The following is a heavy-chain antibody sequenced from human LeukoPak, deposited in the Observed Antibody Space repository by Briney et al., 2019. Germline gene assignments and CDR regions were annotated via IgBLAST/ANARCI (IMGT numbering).Heavy chain of an antibody. V-gene: IGHV3-48*03. J-gene: IGHJ4*02. D-gene: IGHD3-22*01. CDR2: ISSSGSTI. CDR1: GFTFSSYE. Sequence: GGSLRLSCAASGFTFSSYEMNWVRQAPGKGLEWVSYISSSGSTIYYADSVKGRFTISRDNAKNSLYLQMNSLRAEDTAVYYCARDLYYYDSSGQPWGQGTLVTVSS. CDR3: ARDLYYYDSSGQP.